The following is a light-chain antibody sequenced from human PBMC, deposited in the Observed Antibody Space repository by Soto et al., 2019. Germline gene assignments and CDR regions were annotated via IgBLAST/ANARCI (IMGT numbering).Light chain of an antibody. Sequence: EIVLTQSPGTLSLSPGERATLSCRASQSVSSNLAWYQQKHGQAPRLLIYGASSRATGIPDRFSGSGSGTDFTLTISRLEPEDFAVYYCQQYGSSPRTFGQGTKVDI. CDR1: QSVSSN. CDR3: QQYGSSPRT. J-gene: IGKJ1*01. V-gene: IGKV3-20*01. CDR2: GAS.